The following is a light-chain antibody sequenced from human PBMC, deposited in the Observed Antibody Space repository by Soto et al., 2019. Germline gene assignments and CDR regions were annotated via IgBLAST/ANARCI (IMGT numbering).Light chain of an antibody. CDR1: QSVTSGY. V-gene: IGKV3-20*01. CDR3: QQYNSYWT. J-gene: IGKJ1*01. Sequence: EIVLTQSPVTLSLSPGDMATLSCRASQSVTSGYLTWYQHKLGQAPRLLIYDASSRAPGIPARFSGSGSGTDFTLTISSLEPEDFAVYYCQQYNSYWTFGQGTKVEIK. CDR2: DAS.